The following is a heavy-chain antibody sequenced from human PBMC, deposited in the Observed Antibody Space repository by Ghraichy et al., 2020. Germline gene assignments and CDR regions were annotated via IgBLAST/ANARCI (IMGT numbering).Heavy chain of an antibody. CDR1: GFIFSNYW. V-gene: IGHV3-7*01. Sequence: GGSLRLSCAASGFIFSNYWMSWVRQAPGKGLEWVANIKQDGSAKNYVASVKGRFSISRDNARNSLYLQMNSLRAEDTAVYYCATLEAAPGNDWGQGALVTVSS. CDR2: IKQDGSAK. CDR3: ATLEAAPGND. J-gene: IGHJ4*02. D-gene: IGHD6-13*01.